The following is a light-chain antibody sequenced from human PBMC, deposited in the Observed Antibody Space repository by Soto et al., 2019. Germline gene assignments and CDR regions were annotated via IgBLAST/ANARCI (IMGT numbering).Light chain of an antibody. CDR3: SSYTNTATMI. CDR2: EVS. CDR1: SSDVGRYDF. V-gene: IGLV2-14*01. Sequence: QSALTQPASVSGSPGQSITISCTGTSSDVGRYDFVCWYQHYPGKAPRLLIYEVSHRPSGISSRFSGSKSGNTASLTISGLQSEDEADYYCSSYTNTATMIFGGGTKLTVL. J-gene: IGLJ2*01.